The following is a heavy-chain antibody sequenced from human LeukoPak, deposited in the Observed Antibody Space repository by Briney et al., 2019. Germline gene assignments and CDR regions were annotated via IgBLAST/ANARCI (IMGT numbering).Heavy chain of an antibody. CDR3: ATPYCSSTSCPT. V-gene: IGHV3-23*01. D-gene: IGHD2-2*01. CDR1: GFTFSSYA. Sequence: PGGSLRLSCAASGFTFSSYAMSWVRQAPGKGLEWVSSINDSGDSTYYADSVKGRFTISRDNSKNTLYLLMNNLRAEDTAIFYCATPYCSSTSCPTWGQGTLVTVSS. CDR2: INDSGDST. J-gene: IGHJ5*02.